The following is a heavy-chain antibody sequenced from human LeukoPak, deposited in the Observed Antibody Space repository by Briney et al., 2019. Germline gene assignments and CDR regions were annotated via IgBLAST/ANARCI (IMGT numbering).Heavy chain of an antibody. J-gene: IGHJ4*02. Sequence: GGSLRLSCAASGFTFSSYAMNWVRQAPGKGLEWVSAIRGSDGSTYYADSVKGRFTISRDNSKNTLYLQMNSLRAEDTDVYYCAKSLLGYSYGKLDYWGQGTLVTVSS. CDR3: AKSLLGYSYGKLDY. V-gene: IGHV3-23*01. D-gene: IGHD5-18*01. CDR1: GFTFSSYA. CDR2: IRGSDGST.